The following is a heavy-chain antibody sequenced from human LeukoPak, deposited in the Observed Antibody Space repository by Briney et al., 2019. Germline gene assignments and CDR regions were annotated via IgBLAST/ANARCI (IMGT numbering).Heavy chain of an antibody. CDR3: ARSHNWNGEFDY. D-gene: IGHD1-1*01. J-gene: IGHJ4*02. Sequence: GGSLRLSCATSGFTFTDYDMSWVRQAPGKGLEWVSAISSSGGSTYYADSVKGRFTISRDNAKNTLYLQMKSLRAEDTAVYYCARSHNWNGEFDYWGQGTLVPVSS. V-gene: IGHV3-23*01. CDR1: GFTFTDYD. CDR2: ISSSGGST.